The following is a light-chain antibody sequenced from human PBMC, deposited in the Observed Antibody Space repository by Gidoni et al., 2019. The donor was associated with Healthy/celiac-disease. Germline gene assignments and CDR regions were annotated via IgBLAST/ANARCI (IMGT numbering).Light chain of an antibody. CDR1: QSVSSSY. CDR2: GAS. V-gene: IGKV3-20*01. Sequence: EIVLTQSPGTLSLSPGERATLSCRASQSVSSSYLAWYQQKPGQAPSLLIYGASSWATGIPDRFSGSGSGTDFTLTISRLEPEDFAVYYCQQYGSSPRAWTFGQGTKVEIK. J-gene: IGKJ1*01. CDR3: QQYGSSPRAWT.